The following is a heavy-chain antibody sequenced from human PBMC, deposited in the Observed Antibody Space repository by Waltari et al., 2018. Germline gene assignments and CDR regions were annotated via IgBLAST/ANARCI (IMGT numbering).Heavy chain of an antibody. J-gene: IGHJ4*02. CDR3: ARDPAVAGSLYLD. D-gene: IGHD6-19*01. Sequence: QVQLVQSGAEVKKPGSSVTVSCKASGGTFSRYAISWVRQAPGPGLEWMGGIIPIFGTSNDAQKFQGRVTITADESTSTAYMELSSLRSEDTAVYYCARDPAVAGSLYLDWGQGTLVTVSS. V-gene: IGHV1-69*01. CDR1: GGTFSRYA. CDR2: IIPIFGTS.